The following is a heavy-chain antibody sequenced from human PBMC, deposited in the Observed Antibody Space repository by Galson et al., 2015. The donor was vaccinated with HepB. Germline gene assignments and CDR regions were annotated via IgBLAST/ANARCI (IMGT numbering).Heavy chain of an antibody. CDR1: GFTFSDYA. D-gene: IGHD3-3*01. CDR3: ARANYDFWSGLRGYYYYMDV. V-gene: IGHV3-30-3*01. CDR2: ISYDDGNDK. J-gene: IGHJ6*03. Sequence: SLRLSCAASGFTFSDYAMHWVRQAPGKGLEWAAVISYDDGNDKYYAESVKGRFTISRDNSKNTLYLQMNSLRVEDTAVYYCARANYDFWSGLRGYYYYMDVWSKGTTVTVSS.